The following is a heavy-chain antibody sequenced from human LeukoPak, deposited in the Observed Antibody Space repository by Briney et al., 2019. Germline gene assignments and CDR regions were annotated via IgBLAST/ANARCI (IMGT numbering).Heavy chain of an antibody. CDR2: IYYSGNT. Sequence: SETLSLTCTVSGGSISSYYWSWIRQPPGKGLEWSGYIYYSGNTKYNPSLESRVTISLDTPKNQFSLKLSSVTAADTAMYYCARQRGGSYYGDTYYFDYWGQGTLVTVSS. V-gene: IGHV4-59*08. CDR1: GGSISSYY. J-gene: IGHJ4*02. CDR3: ARQRGGSYYGDTYYFDY. D-gene: IGHD1-26*01.